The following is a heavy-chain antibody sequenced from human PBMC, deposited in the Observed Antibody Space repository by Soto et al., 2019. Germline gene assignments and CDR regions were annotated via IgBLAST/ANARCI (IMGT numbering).Heavy chain of an antibody. CDR3: ARGYCSSTSCTLYYFDY. J-gene: IGHJ4*02. D-gene: IGHD2-2*01. V-gene: IGHV3-7*01. CDR1: GFTFSSYW. Sequence: EVQLVESGGGLVQPGGSLRLSCAASGFTFSSYWMSWVRQAPGKGLEWVANIKQDGSEKYYVDSVKGRFTISRDNAKNSLYLQMNSMRAEDTAVYYCARGYCSSTSCTLYYFDYWGQGTLVTVSS. CDR2: IKQDGSEK.